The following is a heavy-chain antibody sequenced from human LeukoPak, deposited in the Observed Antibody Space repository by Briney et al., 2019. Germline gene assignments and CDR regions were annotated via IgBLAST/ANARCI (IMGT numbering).Heavy chain of an antibody. CDR3: ARVLLAVAGTDYFDY. V-gene: IGHV4-34*01. CDR2: INHTGST. Sequence: PSETLSLTCAVYGGSFSGYYWSWIRQPPGKGLEWIGEINHTGSTNYNPSLKSRVTIPVDTSKNQFSLKLSSVTAADTAVYYCARVLLAVAGTDYFDYWGQGTLDTVSS. D-gene: IGHD6-19*01. CDR1: GGSFSGYY. J-gene: IGHJ4*02.